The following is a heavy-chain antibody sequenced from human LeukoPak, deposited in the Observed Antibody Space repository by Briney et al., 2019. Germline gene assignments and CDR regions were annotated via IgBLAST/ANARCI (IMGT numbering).Heavy chain of an antibody. CDR2: IRYDGSNK. CDR1: GFTFSSYG. CDR3: AKFSEYCSGGSCFDAFDI. V-gene: IGHV3-30*02. Sequence: SGGSLRLSCAASGFTFSSYGMHWVRQAPGKGLEWVAFIRYDGSNKYYADSAKGRFTISRDNSKNTLYLQMNSLRAEDTAVYYCAKFSEYCSGGSCFDAFDIWGQGTMVTVSS. D-gene: IGHD2-15*01. J-gene: IGHJ3*02.